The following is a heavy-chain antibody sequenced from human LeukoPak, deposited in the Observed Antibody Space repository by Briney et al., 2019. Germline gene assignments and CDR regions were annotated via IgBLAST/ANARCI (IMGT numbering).Heavy chain of an antibody. CDR2: ISNNGGYT. CDR1: GFTFSNYA. J-gene: IGHJ4*02. CDR3: AKQLGYCSDGSCYFPY. V-gene: IGHV3-23*01. Sequence: GGSLRLSCAASGFTFSNYAMSWVRQAPGKGLEWVSAISNNGGYTYYADSVQGRFTISRDNSKSTLCLQMNSLRAEDTAVYYCAKQLGYCSDGSCYFPYWGQGTLVTVSS. D-gene: IGHD2-15*01.